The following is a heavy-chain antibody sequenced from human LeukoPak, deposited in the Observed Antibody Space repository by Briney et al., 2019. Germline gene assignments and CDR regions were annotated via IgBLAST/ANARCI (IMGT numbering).Heavy chain of an antibody. CDR1: GFTVSSNY. CDR3: ARDRSTYSSGWWGIDY. V-gene: IGHV3-53*01. J-gene: IGHJ4*02. Sequence: GGSMRLSCAASGFTVSSNYMSWVRQAPGKGLEWVSVIYSGGSTYYADSVKGRFTISRDNSKNTLYLQMNSLRAEDTAVYYCARDRSTYSSGWWGIDYWGQGTLVTVSS. D-gene: IGHD6-19*01. CDR2: IYSGGST.